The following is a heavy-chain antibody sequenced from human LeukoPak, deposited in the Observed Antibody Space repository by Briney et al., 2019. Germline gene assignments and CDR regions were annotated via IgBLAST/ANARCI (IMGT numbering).Heavy chain of an antibody. Sequence: SETLSLTCTVSGGSISSPNYYWAWIRQPPGKGLEWIGSIYYSGSTYYNPSLKSRVTISVDTSKNQFSLKLSSVTAADTAVYYCARELPLYGSGRAPFDYWGQGTLVTVSS. V-gene: IGHV4-39*07. J-gene: IGHJ4*02. CDR3: ARELPLYGSGRAPFDY. D-gene: IGHD3-10*01. CDR2: IYYSGST. CDR1: GGSISSPNYY.